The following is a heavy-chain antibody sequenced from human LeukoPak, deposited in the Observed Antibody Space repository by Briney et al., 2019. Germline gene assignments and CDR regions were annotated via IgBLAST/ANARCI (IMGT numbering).Heavy chain of an antibody. CDR1: GGSISRGSYY. CDR2: IYNSESI. Sequence: PSETLSLTCTVSGGSISRGSYYGSWIRQPAGKGLEWIGRIYNSESINYNPSLTSRVTISLDMFENQVSLKLNSVTAADTAVYYCARDLFYSVSGTYYNVGRVFNYWGQGTLVTVSS. V-gene: IGHV4-61*02. J-gene: IGHJ4*02. D-gene: IGHD3-10*01. CDR3: ARDLFYSVSGTYYNVGRVFNY.